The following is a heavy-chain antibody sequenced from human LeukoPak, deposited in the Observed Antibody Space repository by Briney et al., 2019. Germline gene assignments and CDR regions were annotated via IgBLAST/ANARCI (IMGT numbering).Heavy chain of an antibody. CDR2: ISSSGNTI. CDR3: ARDRTMVRGVIGY. Sequence: PGGSLRLSCAASGFTVTDYYMTWIRQAPGKGLVWVSYISSSGNTIYYGDFVKGRFTISRDNAKNSLVLQMNSLRAEDTAVYYCARDRTMVRGVIGYWGQGTLVAVSS. J-gene: IGHJ4*02. CDR1: GFTVTDYY. V-gene: IGHV3-11*01. D-gene: IGHD3-10*01.